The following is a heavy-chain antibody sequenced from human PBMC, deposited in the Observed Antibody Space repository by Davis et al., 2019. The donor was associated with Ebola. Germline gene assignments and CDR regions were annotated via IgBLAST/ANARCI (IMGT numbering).Heavy chain of an antibody. CDR3: AKVSSYHFDY. CDR2: ISSDGSRS. Sequence: GGSLRLSCAASGFTSSTYGMHWVRQAPAKALEWVAFISSDGSRSYYVDSVKGRFTISRDNSMHTLHLQMNSLRAEDTAVYYCAKVSSYHFDYWGQGALVTVSS. CDR1: GFTSSTYG. J-gene: IGHJ4*02. V-gene: IGHV3-30*02. D-gene: IGHD5-18*01.